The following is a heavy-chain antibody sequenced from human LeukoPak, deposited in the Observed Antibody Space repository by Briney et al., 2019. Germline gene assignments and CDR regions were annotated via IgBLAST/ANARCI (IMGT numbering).Heavy chain of an antibody. CDR2: ISSSSTTI. D-gene: IGHD3-10*01. V-gene: IGHV3-48*01. CDR1: GFTFSTYS. Sequence: GGSLRLSCAASGFTFSTYSMNWVRQAPGKGLEWVSYISSSSTTIYYADSVKGRFTISRDNAKNSLYLQMNSLRTEDTAVYYCTRDRAFTMIRGVITNWFDPWGQGTQVTVSS. J-gene: IGHJ5*02. CDR3: TRDRAFTMIRGVITNWFDP.